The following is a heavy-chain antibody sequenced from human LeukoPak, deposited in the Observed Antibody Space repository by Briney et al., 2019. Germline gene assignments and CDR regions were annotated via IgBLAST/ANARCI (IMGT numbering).Heavy chain of an antibody. V-gene: IGHV1-18*01. D-gene: IGHD3-16*01. Sequence: ASVKVSCKASGGTFSSYPFTWVRQAPGQGLEWMGWISTDNGDTNYAQKLQGRVTMTTDTSTSTAYMELRSLRSDDTAVYYCAREGLGELTLDCWGQGTLVTVSS. J-gene: IGHJ4*02. CDR3: AREGLGELTLDC. CDR2: ISTDNGDT. CDR1: GGTFSSYP.